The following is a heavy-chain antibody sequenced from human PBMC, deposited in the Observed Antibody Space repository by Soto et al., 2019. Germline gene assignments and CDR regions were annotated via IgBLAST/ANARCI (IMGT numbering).Heavy chain of an antibody. D-gene: IGHD3-10*01. CDR2: ISGSGGST. J-gene: IGHJ3*02. V-gene: IGHV3-23*01. CDR3: AKELWFGELPLDDAFDI. CDR1: GFTFSSYA. Sequence: EVQLFESGGGLVQTGGSLRLSCAASGFTFSSYAMSWVRQAPGKGLEWVSAISGSGGSTYYADSVMGRFTISRDHSKNTLSLQMTSLRAEDTAVYYCAKELWFGELPLDDAFDIWGQVTMVTVSS.